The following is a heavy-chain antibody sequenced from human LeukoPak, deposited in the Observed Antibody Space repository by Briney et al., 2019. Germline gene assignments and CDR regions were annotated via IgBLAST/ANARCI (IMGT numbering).Heavy chain of an antibody. CDR3: ASEGLASRIPNWFDP. J-gene: IGHJ5*02. Sequence: SQTLSLTCAVSGGSISSGGYSWSWIRQPPGKGLEWIGYIYHSGSTYYNPSLKSRVTISVDRSKNQFSLKLSSVTAADTAVYYCASEGLASRIPNWFDPWGQGTLVTVSS. CDR2: IYHSGST. CDR1: GGSISSGGYS. D-gene: IGHD2-15*01. V-gene: IGHV4-30-2*01.